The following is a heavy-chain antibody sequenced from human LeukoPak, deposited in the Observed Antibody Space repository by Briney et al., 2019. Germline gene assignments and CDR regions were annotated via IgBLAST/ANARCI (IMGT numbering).Heavy chain of an antibody. CDR2: IYYSGNT. J-gene: IGHJ4*02. Sequence: SETLSLTCTVSGGSISSFYWSWIRQPPGKGLEWVGYIYYSGNTNYNPSLKSRVTISVDTSKNQFSLKLSSVTAADTAVYYCARTIAAPAYYFDYWGQGTLVTVSS. CDR1: GGSISSFY. D-gene: IGHD6-13*01. V-gene: IGHV4-59*12. CDR3: ARTIAAPAYYFDY.